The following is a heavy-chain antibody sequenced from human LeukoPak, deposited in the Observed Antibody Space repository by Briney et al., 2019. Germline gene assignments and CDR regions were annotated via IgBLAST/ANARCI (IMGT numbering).Heavy chain of an antibody. CDR2: IYYSGST. J-gene: IGHJ5*02. Sequence: SQTLSLTCTVSGGSISSSSYYWGWIRQPPGKGLEWIGSIYYSGSTYYNPSLKSRVTISVDTFKNQFSLKLSSVTAADTAVYYCARLAIVVVPAAIGYWFDPWGQGTLVTVSS. CDR1: GGSISSSSYY. CDR3: ARLAIVVVPAAIGYWFDP. V-gene: IGHV4-39*01. D-gene: IGHD2-2*03.